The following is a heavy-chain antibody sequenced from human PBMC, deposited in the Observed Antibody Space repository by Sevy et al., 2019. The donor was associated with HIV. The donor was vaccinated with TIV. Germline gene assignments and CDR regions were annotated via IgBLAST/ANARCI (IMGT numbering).Heavy chain of an antibody. J-gene: IGHJ6*03. CDR1: GFIFSDQY. V-gene: IGHV3-72*01. CDR3: ARDLAGAPYVDA. D-gene: IGHD1-26*01. CDR2: IRKKVNGYTT. Sequence: GGSLRLSCAASGFIFSDQYMDWVRQAPGKGLEWVGRIRKKVNGYTTEYAASVKGRLIIPRDDSNNLLYLQMNSLKTEDTAVYYCARDLAGAPYVDAWGRGTTVTVSS.